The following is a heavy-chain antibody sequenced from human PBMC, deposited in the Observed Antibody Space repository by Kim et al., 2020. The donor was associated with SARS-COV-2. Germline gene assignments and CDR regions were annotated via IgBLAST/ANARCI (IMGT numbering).Heavy chain of an antibody. CDR2: ISGSGGST. CDR3: AKDGVSSGYLYYFDY. Sequence: GGSLRLSCAASGFTFSSYAMSWVRQAPGKGLEWVSAISGSGGSTYYADSVKGRFTISRDNSKNTLYLQMNSLRAEDTAVYYCAKDGVSSGYLYYFDYWGQGTLVTFSS. J-gene: IGHJ4*02. CDR1: GFTFSSYA. D-gene: IGHD3-22*01. V-gene: IGHV3-23*01.